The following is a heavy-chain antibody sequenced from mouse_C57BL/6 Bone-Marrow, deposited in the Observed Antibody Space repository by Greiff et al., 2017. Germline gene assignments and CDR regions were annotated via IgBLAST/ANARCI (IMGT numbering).Heavy chain of an antibody. D-gene: IGHD1-1*01. CDR1: GYTFTSYW. Sequence: QVQLQQSGAELVRPGSSVKLSCKASGYTFTSYWMHWVKQRPIQGLEWIGNIYPSDSETHYNQKFKDKATLTVDKSSSTAYMQLSILTSEDSAVYYCARYYGSSYFDYWGQGTTLTVSS. J-gene: IGHJ2*01. V-gene: IGHV1-52*01. CDR3: ARYYGSSYFDY. CDR2: IYPSDSET.